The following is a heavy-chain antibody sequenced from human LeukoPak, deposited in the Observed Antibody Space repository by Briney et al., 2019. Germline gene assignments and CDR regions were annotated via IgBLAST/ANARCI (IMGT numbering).Heavy chain of an antibody. J-gene: IGHJ4*02. V-gene: IGHV1-2*02. CDR2: IIPDSGGA. Sequence: ASVKVSCKTSGYTCTNYYVHWVRQAPGQGLEWMGYIIPDSGGADYDQRFQGRVTLTRDKSISTVYMELRSLSSDDTATYYCSTEDKYCSGGNCGKYWGQGTLVTVSS. CDR1: GYTCTNYY. CDR3: STEDKYCSGGNCGKY. D-gene: IGHD2-15*01.